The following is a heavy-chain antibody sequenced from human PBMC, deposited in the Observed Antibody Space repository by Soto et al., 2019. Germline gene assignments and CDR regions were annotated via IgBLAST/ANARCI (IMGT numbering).Heavy chain of an antibody. CDR3: ARDRGDYVGFYFDY. Sequence: GASVKVSCKASGGTFSSYAISWVRQAPGQGLEWMGGIIPIFGTANYAQKFQGRVTITADESTSTAYMELSSLRSEDTAVYYCARDRGDYVGFYFDYWGQGTLVTVSS. D-gene: IGHD4-17*01. V-gene: IGHV1-69*13. CDR2: IIPIFGTA. CDR1: GGTFSSYA. J-gene: IGHJ4*02.